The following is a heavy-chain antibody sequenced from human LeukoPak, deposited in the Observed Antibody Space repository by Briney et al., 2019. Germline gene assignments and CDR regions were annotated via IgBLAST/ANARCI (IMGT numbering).Heavy chain of an antibody. J-gene: IGHJ5*02. Sequence: PSETLSLTCAVYGGSFSGYYWSWIRQPPGKGLEWIGEINHSGSTNYNPSLKSRVTISVDTSKNQFSLKLSSVTAADTAVYYCARSPLGFLDPWGQGTLVTVSS. CDR2: INHSGST. D-gene: IGHD3-10*01. CDR1: GGSFSGYY. V-gene: IGHV4-34*01. CDR3: ARSPLGFLDP.